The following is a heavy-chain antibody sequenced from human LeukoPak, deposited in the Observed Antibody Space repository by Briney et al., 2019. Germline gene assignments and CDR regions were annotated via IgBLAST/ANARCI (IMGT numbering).Heavy chain of an antibody. CDR1: GFTFISYG. V-gene: IGHV3-30*02. D-gene: IGHD3-22*01. Sequence: GGSLRLSCAASGFTFISYGMHWVRQAPGKGLEWVAFIRYDGTTKYYEDSLRGRFTISRDNSKNTLYLQMNSLRAEDTAVYYCAKDQITMIVVVQGDAFDIWGQGTMVTVSS. J-gene: IGHJ3*02. CDR3: AKDQITMIVVVQGDAFDI. CDR2: IRYDGTTK.